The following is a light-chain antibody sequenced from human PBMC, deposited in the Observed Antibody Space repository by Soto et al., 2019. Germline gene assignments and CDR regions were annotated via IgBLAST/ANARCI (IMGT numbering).Light chain of an antibody. CDR1: QAVKTN. CDR3: QHYNGWPPYT. CDR2: GAS. Sequence: EIVMTQSPVTLSVSPGDRATLSCRASQAVKTNLAWYQQKPGQAPRLLIYGASTRATGIAARFSGTGSGTQFTLTISNLQSGDFAVYYCQHYNGWPPYTFGQGTKLDSK. J-gene: IGKJ2*01. V-gene: IGKV3-15*01.